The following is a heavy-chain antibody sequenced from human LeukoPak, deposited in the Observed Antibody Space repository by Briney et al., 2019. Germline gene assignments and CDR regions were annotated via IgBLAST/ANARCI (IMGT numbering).Heavy chain of an antibody. D-gene: IGHD2-2*01. CDR2: IYYSGST. J-gene: IGHJ4*02. CDR3: ARGGGYCSSTSCSGFDY. V-gene: IGHV4-30-4*08. CDR1: GGSISSGDYY. Sequence: SQTLSLTCTVSGGSISSGDYYWSWIRQPPGKGLEWIGYIYYSGSTYYNPSLKSRVTISVDTSKNQFFLKLSSVTAADTAVYYCARGGGYCSSTSCSGFDYWGQGTLVTVSS.